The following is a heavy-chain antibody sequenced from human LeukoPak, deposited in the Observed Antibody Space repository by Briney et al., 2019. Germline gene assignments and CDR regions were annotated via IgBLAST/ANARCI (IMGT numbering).Heavy chain of an antibody. J-gene: IGHJ3*02. CDR2: IYSSGST. CDR3: ARVRNYPDAFDI. V-gene: IGHV4-59*01. Sequence: SETLSLTCSVSGGSISGFYWSWIRQPPGQTLEWIGYIYSSGSTNYNPSLRSRVTISLDTSKNQFSLRLSSVTAADTGLYYCARVRNYPDAFDIWSHGTMVTVSS. CDR1: GGSISGFY. D-gene: IGHD3-16*02.